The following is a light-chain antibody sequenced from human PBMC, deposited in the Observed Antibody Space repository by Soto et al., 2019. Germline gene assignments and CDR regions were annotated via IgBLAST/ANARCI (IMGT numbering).Light chain of an antibody. CDR1: SSDVGGYNY. V-gene: IGLV2-14*01. CDR2: DVS. J-gene: IGLJ2*01. CDR3: SSYTSSSTVV. Sequence: QSALTQPASVSGSPGQSITISCTGTSSDVGGYNYVSWYQQHPGKAPKLMIYDVSNRPSGVSNRFSGSRSGNTASLTISGPQAEDEADYYCSSYTSSSTVVFGGGTKLNVL.